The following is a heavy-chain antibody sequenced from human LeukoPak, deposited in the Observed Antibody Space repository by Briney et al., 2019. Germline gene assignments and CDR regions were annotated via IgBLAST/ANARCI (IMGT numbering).Heavy chain of an antibody. CDR2: ILASGGAT. J-gene: IGHJ3*01. V-gene: IGHV3-23*01. CDR3: AKGGGRPLGDAFDV. CDR1: GFTFSSYA. D-gene: IGHD1-26*01. Sequence: PGGSLRLSCSASGFTFSSYAMTWVRQVPGKGLEWVSTILASGGATYYADSVKGRFPISRDNPKNTLYLKMNSLRVEDTAVYYCAKGGGRPLGDAFDVWGQGTTVTVSS.